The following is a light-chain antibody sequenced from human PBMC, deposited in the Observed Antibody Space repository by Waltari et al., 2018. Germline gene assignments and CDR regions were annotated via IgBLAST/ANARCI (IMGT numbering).Light chain of an antibody. V-gene: IGLV2-23*02. CDR1: SSDVGSYNL. CDR2: EVS. Sequence: QSALTQPASVSGSPGQSITISCTGTSSDVGSYNLVSWYQQHPGKAPKLMIYEVSKRPSGVSNRFSGSKSGNTASLTISGLQAEDEADYYCCSYAGSSTLAGVYVFGTGTKVTVL. J-gene: IGLJ1*01. CDR3: CSYAGSSTLAGVYV.